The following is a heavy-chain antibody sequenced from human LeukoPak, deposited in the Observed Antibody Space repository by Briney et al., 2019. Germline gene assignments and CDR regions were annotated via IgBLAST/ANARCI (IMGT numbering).Heavy chain of an antibody. CDR3: ARECDKYGSGSYSRNWFDP. D-gene: IGHD3-10*01. V-gene: IGHV1-2*02. J-gene: IGHJ5*02. CDR2: INPDTGGT. Sequence: ASVKVSCKASGYTFTGYYINWVRQAPGQGLEWMGWINPDTGGTNYAQKFQGRVTMTRGTSISTAYMELSRLRSDDTAVYYCARECDKYGSGSYSRNWFDPWGQGTLVTVST. CDR1: GYTFTGYY.